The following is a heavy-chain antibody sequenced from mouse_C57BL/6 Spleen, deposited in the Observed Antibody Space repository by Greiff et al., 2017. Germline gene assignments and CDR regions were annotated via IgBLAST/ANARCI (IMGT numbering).Heavy chain of an antibody. Sequence: QVQLQQPGAELVMPGASVKLSCKASGYTFTSYWMHWVKQRPGQGLEWIGELDPSDSYTNYNQKFKGKSTLTVDKSSSTAYMHLSSLTSEDSAVYCSANGAQEGCAYWGQGTLVTVSA. CDR1: GYTFTSYW. D-gene: IGHD3-1*01. V-gene: IGHV1-69*01. J-gene: IGHJ3*01. CDR2: LDPSDSYT. CDR3: ANGAQEGCAY.